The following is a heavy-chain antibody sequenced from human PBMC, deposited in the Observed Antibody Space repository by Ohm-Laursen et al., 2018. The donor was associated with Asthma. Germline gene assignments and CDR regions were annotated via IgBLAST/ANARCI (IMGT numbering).Heavy chain of an antibody. CDR2: VGGDGDIT. D-gene: IGHD4-17*01. J-gene: IGHJ4*02. V-gene: IGHV3-23*01. CDR3: ARTTVTLDY. CDR1: GLSFSHHA. Sequence: SLRLSCAAPGLSFSHHAMSWVRQAPGKGLEWVAVVGGDGDITHYADAVKGRFTISRDNAKNSLYLQMNSLRAEDTAVYYCARTTVTLDYWGQGTLVTVSS.